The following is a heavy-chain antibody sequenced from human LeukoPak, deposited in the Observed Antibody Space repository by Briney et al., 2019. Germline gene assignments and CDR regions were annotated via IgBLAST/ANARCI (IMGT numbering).Heavy chain of an antibody. J-gene: IGHJ4*02. V-gene: IGHV3-30*18. CDR3: AKDGVVVPAAEFDY. CDR1: GFTLISYG. CDR2: ISYDGSNK. D-gene: IGHD2-2*01. Sequence: GGSLRLSCAASGFTLISYGMHWVRQAPGKGLEWVAVISYDGSNKYYADSVKGRFTISRDNSKNTLYLQMNSLRAEDTAVYYCAKDGVVVPAAEFDYWGQGTLVTVSS.